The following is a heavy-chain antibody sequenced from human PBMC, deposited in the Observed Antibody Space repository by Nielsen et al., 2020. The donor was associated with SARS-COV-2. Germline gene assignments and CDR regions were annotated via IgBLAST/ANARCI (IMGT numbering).Heavy chain of an antibody. V-gene: IGHV3-23*01. CDR2: VSSSGGST. D-gene: IGHD3-10*01. CDR1: GFTFNIYA. J-gene: IGHJ3*01. Sequence: GGSLRLSCIASGFTFNIYAMAWVRRAPGRGLQWVTGVSSSGGSTYYTDSVKGRFSISRDNSKNTLFLLMHSLRVEDTAVYYCARDGVVRGDALDLWGQGTMVTVSS. CDR3: ARDGVVRGDALDL.